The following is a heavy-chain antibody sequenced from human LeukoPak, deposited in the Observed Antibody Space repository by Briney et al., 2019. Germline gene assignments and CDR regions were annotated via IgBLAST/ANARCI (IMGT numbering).Heavy chain of an antibody. V-gene: IGHV1-2*06. Sequence: GASVKVSCKASGYTFTDSFIHWVRQAPGQGPEWMGRMNANSGVTMYAQTLQDRVTMTRDTSISTAYMDLRSLTSDDTAVYYCARGSSPYNWYFDLWGRGTLVTVSS. CDR1: GYTFTDSF. CDR2: MNANSGVT. CDR3: ARGSSPYNWYFDL. J-gene: IGHJ2*01. D-gene: IGHD4-11*01.